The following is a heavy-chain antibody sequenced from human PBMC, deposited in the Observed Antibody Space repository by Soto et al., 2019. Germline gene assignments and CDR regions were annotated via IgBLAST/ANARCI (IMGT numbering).Heavy chain of an antibody. CDR1: GGSISTYY. D-gene: IGHD4-17*01. CDR2: ISYSGST. J-gene: IGHJ6*02. Sequence: PSETLSLTCTVSGGSISTYYWGWIRQPPGKGLEWIGYISYSGSTNYNPSLKSRLTISVDTSKNQFSLKLSSVTAADTAVYYCARDAMTTVIPYYYYYGMDVWGQGTTVTVSS. CDR3: ARDAMTTVIPYYYYYGMDV. V-gene: IGHV4-59*01.